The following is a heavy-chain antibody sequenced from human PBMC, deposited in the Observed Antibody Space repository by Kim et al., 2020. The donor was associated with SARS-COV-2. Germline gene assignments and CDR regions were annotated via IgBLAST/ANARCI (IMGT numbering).Heavy chain of an antibody. CDR1: GFIFSGYA. J-gene: IGHJ6*02. V-gene: IGHV3-30*18. CDR3: AKDLAAGYYYGMDV. Sequence: GGSLRLSCAASGFIFSGYAMHWVRQAPGKGLEWVAVTSFDGNNKYYGDSVKGRFTISRDNSKNTLYLQMNSLRTEDTAVYYCAKDLAAGYYYGMDVWGQGKTVTFS. CDR2: TSFDGNNK. D-gene: IGHD6-13*01.